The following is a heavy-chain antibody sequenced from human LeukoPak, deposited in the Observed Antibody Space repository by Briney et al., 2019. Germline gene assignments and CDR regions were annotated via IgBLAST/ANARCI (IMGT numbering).Heavy chain of an antibody. CDR3: ARRDVLTGYRLGPFDF. Sequence: GESLKISCKASGYSFTNYWIGWVRQMPGKGLEWMGIIYPGDSDTRYSPSFQGQVTISADKSISTAYLQWSSLKASDTAMYYCARRDVLTGYRLGPFDFWGQGTLVTVSS. CDR2: IYPGDSDT. V-gene: IGHV5-51*01. D-gene: IGHD3-9*01. J-gene: IGHJ4*02. CDR1: GYSFTNYW.